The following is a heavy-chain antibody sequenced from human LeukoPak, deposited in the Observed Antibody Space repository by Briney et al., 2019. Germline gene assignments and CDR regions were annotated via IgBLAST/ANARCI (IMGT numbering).Heavy chain of an antibody. CDR2: TIPILGIA. V-gene: IGHV1-69*04. D-gene: IGHD3-22*01. CDR1: GATFGSYA. J-gene: IGHJ4*02. Sequence: GSSVKVSCKAPGATFGSYAISWVRQAHGQGLEWMGRTIPILGIAKYAQKFQGRLTITADTSTSTAYMELTNLRSDDTAVYYCASQFLLPFDYWGRGTLVTVSS. CDR3: ASQFLLPFDY.